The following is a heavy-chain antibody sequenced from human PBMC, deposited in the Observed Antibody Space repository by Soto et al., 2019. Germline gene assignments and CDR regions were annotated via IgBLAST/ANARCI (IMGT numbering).Heavy chain of an antibody. Sequence: HPGGSLRLSCAASGFTFSSYGMHWVRQAPGKGLEWVAVISYDGSNKYYADSVKGRFTISRDNSKNTLYLQMNSLRAEDTAVYYCVYGDYDPNYFDYWGQGTLVTVSS. CDR1: GFTFSSYG. V-gene: IGHV3-30*03. CDR3: VYGDYDPNYFDY. CDR2: ISYDGSNK. J-gene: IGHJ4*02. D-gene: IGHD4-17*01.